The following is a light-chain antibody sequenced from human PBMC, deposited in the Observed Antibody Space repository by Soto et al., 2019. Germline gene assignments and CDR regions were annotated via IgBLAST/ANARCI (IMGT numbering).Light chain of an antibody. J-gene: IGKJ1*01. V-gene: IGKV3-15*01. CDR3: QQYDNWPQT. CDR2: DAS. Sequence: EIVMTQSPATLSLSPGERATLSCRASQSVSSNLAWYQQKPGQAPRLLIYDASTRATGIPGRLSGSGSGTEFTLTISSLQSEDFAVYYCQQYDNWPQTFGQGTKVEIK. CDR1: QSVSSN.